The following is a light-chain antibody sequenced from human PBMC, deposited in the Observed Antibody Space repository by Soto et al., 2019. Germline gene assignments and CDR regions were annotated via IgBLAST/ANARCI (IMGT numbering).Light chain of an antibody. J-gene: IGLJ2*01. Sequence: QAVVTQEPSLTVSPGGTVTLPCGSSTGAVTSGHWPHWFQQKPGQAPTTLIYDTSKRYSSTPARFSGSLLGGKAALTLSGAQTEDEAEYYCSLSHNGPVVFGGGTKLTVL. CDR3: SLSHNGPVV. CDR2: DTS. CDR1: TGAVTSGHW. V-gene: IGLV7-46*01.